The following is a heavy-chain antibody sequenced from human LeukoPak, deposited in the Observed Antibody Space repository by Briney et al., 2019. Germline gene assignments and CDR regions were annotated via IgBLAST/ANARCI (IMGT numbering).Heavy chain of an antibody. Sequence: SETLSLTCAVSGGSISSGGYSWSWIRQPPGKGLEWIGYIYHSGSTYYNPSLKSRVTISVDKSKNQFSLKLSSVTAADTAVYYCARDQYGTFDYWGQGTLVTVSS. J-gene: IGHJ4*02. V-gene: IGHV4-30-2*01. CDR2: IYHSGST. D-gene: IGHD4-17*01. CDR1: GGSISSGGYS. CDR3: ARDQYGTFDY.